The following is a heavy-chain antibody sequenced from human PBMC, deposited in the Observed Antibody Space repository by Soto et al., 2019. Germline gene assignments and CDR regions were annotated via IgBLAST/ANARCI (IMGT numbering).Heavy chain of an antibody. CDR2: LYDLDGT. CDR3: ATWHLREHAYDI. D-gene: IGHD3-10*01. J-gene: IGHJ3*02. Sequence: GGSLRLSCAAFGFTVSGKKYVTWVRQAPGKGLEWVSALYDLDGTYYADSVKGRFTTSSDSSRTTVYLQMNDLRPDDTAVYSCATWHLREHAYDIWGQGTTVTVSS. CDR1: GFTVSGKKY. V-gene: IGHV3-53*01.